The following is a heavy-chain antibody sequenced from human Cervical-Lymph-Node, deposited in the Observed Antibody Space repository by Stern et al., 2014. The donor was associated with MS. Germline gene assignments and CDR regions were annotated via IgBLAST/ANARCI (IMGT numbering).Heavy chain of an antibody. CDR2: LYPGDSDA. J-gene: IGHJ3*02. CDR3: ARQREGTSYFDASDM. V-gene: IGHV5-51*01. Sequence: EEQLVESGAAVKKPGESLKISCQGSGYIFTTHWIAWVRQMPGKGLEWMGTLYPGDSDARYSPSLLGQVTISADKSTNTVHLQWRSLKASDTAIYYCARQREGTSYFDASDMWGQGTVVIVSS. D-gene: IGHD2-2*01. CDR1: GYIFTTHW.